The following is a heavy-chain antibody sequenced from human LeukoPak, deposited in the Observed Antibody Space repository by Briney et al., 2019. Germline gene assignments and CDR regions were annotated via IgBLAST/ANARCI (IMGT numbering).Heavy chain of an antibody. Sequence: GGSLRLSCAASGFTFSSYWMHWVRQAPGKGLVWVSRINSDGSSTSYADSVKGRFTISRDNAKNTLYLQMNSLGAEDTAVYYCARESVRGVIRNWGQGTLVTVSS. CDR2: INSDGSST. V-gene: IGHV3-74*01. D-gene: IGHD3-10*01. J-gene: IGHJ4*02. CDR3: ARESVRGVIRN. CDR1: GFTFSSYW.